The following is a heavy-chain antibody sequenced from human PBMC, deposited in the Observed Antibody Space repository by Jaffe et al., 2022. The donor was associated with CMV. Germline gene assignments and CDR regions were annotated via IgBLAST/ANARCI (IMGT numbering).Heavy chain of an antibody. V-gene: IGHV3-9*01. D-gene: IGHD4-17*01. J-gene: IGHJ3*02. CDR3: AKDTYGDYPNAFDI. CDR2: ISWNSGSI. CDR1: GFTFDDYA. Sequence: EVQLVESGGGLVQPGRSLRLSCAASGFTFDDYAMHWVRQAPGKGLEWVSGISWNSGSIGYADSVKGRFTISRDNAKNSLYLQMNSLRAEDTALYYCAKDTYGDYPNAFDIWGQGTMVTVSS.